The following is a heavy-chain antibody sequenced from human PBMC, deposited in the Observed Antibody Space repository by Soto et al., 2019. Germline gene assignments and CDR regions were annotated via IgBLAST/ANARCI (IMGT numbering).Heavy chain of an antibody. CDR2: IRSKTYGGTT. V-gene: IGHV3-49*03. J-gene: IGHJ5*02. D-gene: IGHD3-22*01. CDR1: GFTFSSYA. CDR3: TTNYYDSSGYDNWFDP. Sequence: SGFTFSSYAMSWFRQAPGKGLEWVGFIRSKTYGGTTVYAASVKGRFTISRDDSKSIAHLQMNSLKTEDTAVYYCTTNYYDSSGYDNWFDPWGQGTLVTVSS.